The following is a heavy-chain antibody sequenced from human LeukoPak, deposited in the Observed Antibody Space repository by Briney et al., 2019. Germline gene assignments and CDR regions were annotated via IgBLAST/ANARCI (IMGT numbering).Heavy chain of an antibody. V-gene: IGHV3-7*04. CDR2: IKQDGSEK. Sequence: GGPLRLSCAPSGFTFSIYWMSWVRQAPGKGLEWVVNIKQDGSEKHYVDSVKGRFTISRDNAKNSLYLQMNSLRAEDTAVYYCARRYCSGGSCFEYFDYWGQGALVTVSS. J-gene: IGHJ4*02. D-gene: IGHD2-15*01. CDR3: ARRYCSGGSCFEYFDY. CDR1: GFTFSIYW.